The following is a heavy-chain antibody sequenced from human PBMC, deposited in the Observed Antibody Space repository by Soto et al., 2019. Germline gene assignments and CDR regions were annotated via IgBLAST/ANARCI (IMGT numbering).Heavy chain of an antibody. V-gene: IGHV3-15*01. D-gene: IGHD3-22*01. CDR1: GFTFSNAW. CDR3: TAMIVVEDTYYYYYGMDV. CDR2: IKSKTDGGTT. Sequence: TGGSLRLSCAASGFTFSNAWMSWVRQAPGKGLEWVGRIKSKTDGGTTDYAAPVKGRFTISRDDSKNTLYLQMNSLKTEDTAVYYCTAMIVVEDTYYYYYGMDVWGQGTTVTVSS. J-gene: IGHJ6*02.